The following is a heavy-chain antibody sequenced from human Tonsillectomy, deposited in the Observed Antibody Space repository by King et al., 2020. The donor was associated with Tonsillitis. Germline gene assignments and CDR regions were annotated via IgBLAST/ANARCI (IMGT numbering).Heavy chain of an antibody. CDR3: ARRIRGSSRANWYFDL. Sequence: LQLQESAPGLVKPSETLPLTCTVSVGSISSSSYYWGWIRQPPGKVLEWIGSIHDSGRTYYNPSLKSRVTISVDTSKNPFSLKLSTVTDADTAVYYWARRIRGSSRANWYFDLWGRGTLVTVSS. D-gene: IGHD6-13*01. CDR2: IHDSGRT. V-gene: IGHV4-39*07. J-gene: IGHJ2*01. CDR1: VGSISSSSYY.